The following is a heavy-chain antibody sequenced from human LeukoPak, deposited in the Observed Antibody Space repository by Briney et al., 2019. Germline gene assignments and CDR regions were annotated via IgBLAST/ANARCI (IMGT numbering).Heavy chain of an antibody. CDR3: AREPTGYFDY. D-gene: IGHD3-9*01. Sequence: HSGGSLRLSCAVPGFTFRSYAMSWVRQVPGKGLEWVSAISGNGGSTYYADSVKGRFTISRDNSKNTLYLQMNSLRAEDTAVYYCAREPTGYFDYWGQGTLVTVSS. CDR2: ISGNGGST. CDR1: GFTFRSYA. V-gene: IGHV3-23*01. J-gene: IGHJ4*02.